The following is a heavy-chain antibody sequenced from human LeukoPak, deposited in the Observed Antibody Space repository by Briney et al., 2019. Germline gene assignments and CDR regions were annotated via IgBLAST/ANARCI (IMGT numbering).Heavy chain of an antibody. Sequence: GGSLRLSWAASGFTFGSYAMSWVRQAPGKGLEWVSGISSSGGSTYYADSVKGRFTISRDNSKNTLYLQMNSLRGEDTAVYYCAKAARIPYDYVWGSYPIPYFDYWGQGTLVTVSS. V-gene: IGHV3-23*01. CDR3: AKAARIPYDYVWGSYPIPYFDY. D-gene: IGHD3-16*02. CDR2: ISSSGGST. J-gene: IGHJ4*02. CDR1: GFTFGSYA.